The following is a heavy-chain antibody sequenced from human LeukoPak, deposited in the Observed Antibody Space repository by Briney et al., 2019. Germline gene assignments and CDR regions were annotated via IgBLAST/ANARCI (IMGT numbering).Heavy chain of an antibody. CDR1: GFTFSSYA. CDR3: AKNVAGYPRSYYFDY. D-gene: IGHD5-12*01. CDR2: ISGNGGST. V-gene: IGHV3-23*01. Sequence: GGSLRLSCAASGFTFSSYAMSWVRQAPGKGLEWVSAISGNGGSTYYADSVKGRFTISRDNSKNTLYLQMNSLRAEDTAVYYCAKNVAGYPRSYYFDYWGQGTLVTVSS. J-gene: IGHJ4*02.